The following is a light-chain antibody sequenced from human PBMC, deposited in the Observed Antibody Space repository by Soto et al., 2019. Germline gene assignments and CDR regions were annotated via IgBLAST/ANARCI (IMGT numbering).Light chain of an antibody. CDR3: QQFDDSVT. V-gene: IGKV3-20*01. Sequence: EVGLPKTPGTLSLSPGERATLSCRASQRVDDSHLAWYQLRPGQAPRLLIYGASTRATGTPDRFSGSGSGTDFTLTISRLEPEDSAVYYCQQFDDSVTFGQGTLLEIK. CDR1: QRVDDSH. J-gene: IGKJ5*01. CDR2: GAS.